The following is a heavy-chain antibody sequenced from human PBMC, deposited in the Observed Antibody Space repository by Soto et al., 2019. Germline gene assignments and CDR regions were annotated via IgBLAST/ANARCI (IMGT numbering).Heavy chain of an antibody. Sequence: ASVKVSCKASGYTFTSYGISWVRQAPGQGLEWMGWISAYNGNTNYAQKLQGRVTMTTDTSTSTAYMELRSPRSDDTAVYYCARGLGMYYDFGGAFDIWGQGTMVTVSS. CDR3: ARGLGMYYDFGGAFDI. CDR1: GYTFTSYG. J-gene: IGHJ3*02. V-gene: IGHV1-18*04. CDR2: ISAYNGNT. D-gene: IGHD3-3*01.